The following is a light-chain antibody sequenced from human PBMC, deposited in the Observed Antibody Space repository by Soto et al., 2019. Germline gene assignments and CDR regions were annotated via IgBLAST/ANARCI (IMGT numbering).Light chain of an antibody. CDR3: LQDGRSPPIT. J-gene: IGKJ3*01. Sequence: EIVWTQSPGTLSLSPGERATLSCRARRSVSSSYLAWYQQKPRQSPRLLIYGASPRATGIPDRFSGSGSGTDCALTISRCEPEDFAVYYCLQDGRSPPITVGPGTKVAIK. CDR2: GAS. V-gene: IGKV3-20*01. CDR1: RSVSSSY.